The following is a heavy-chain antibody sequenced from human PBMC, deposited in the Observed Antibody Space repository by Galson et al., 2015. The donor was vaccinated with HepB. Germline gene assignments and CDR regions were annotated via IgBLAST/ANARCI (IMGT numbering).Heavy chain of an antibody. Sequence: SLRLSCAASGFTFRNYGVNWVRQAPGKGLEWVSSISGSGDNTYYADSVKGRFTISRDNSKNTLYLQMNSLRAEDTAVYYCAKLGTDYWGQGTLVTVSS. CDR2: ISGSGDNT. V-gene: IGHV3-23*01. J-gene: IGHJ4*02. D-gene: IGHD1-1*01. CDR3: AKLGTDY. CDR1: GFTFRNYG.